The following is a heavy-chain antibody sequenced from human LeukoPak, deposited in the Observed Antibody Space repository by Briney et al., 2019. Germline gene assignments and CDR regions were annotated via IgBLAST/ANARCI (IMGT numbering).Heavy chain of an antibody. J-gene: IGHJ2*01. CDR2: ISSSSSYI. CDR1: GFTFSSYS. V-gene: IGHV3-21*01. Sequence: GGSLRLSCAASGFTFSSYSMNWVRQAPGKGLEWVSSISSSSSYIYYADSVKGRFTISRDNAKNSLYLQMNSLRAEDTAVYYCARDGGVAGTGWYFDLWGRGTLVTVSS. CDR3: ARDGGVAGTGWYFDL. D-gene: IGHD6-19*01.